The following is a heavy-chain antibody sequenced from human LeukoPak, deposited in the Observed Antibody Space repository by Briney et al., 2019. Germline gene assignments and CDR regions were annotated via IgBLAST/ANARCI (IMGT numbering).Heavy chain of an antibody. CDR1: GGSISSYY. V-gene: IGHV4-59*01. J-gene: IGHJ5*02. Sequence: SETLSLTCTVSGGSISSYYWSWIRQPPGKGLEWIGYIYYSGSTNYNPSLKSRVTISVDTSKNQFSLKLSSVTAADTAVYYCARDLIHNPWGQGTLVTVSS. CDR3: ARDLIHNP. CDR2: IYYSGST.